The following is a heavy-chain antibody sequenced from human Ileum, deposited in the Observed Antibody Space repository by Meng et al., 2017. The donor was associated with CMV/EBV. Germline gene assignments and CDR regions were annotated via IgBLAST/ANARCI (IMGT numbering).Heavy chain of an antibody. CDR1: RGAFNNYA. V-gene: IGHV1-69*01. J-gene: IGHJ4*02. CDR2: IIPVFHTT. D-gene: IGHD2-2*02. CDR3: ARDTAQYTTSYYFKS. Sequence: SRGAFNNYAISWGRQAPGQGLEWMGAIIPVFHTTHYAQRFQGRVTFTADDSTTTAYMELSTLRSEDTAVYYCARDTAQYTTSYYFKSWGQGTLVTVSS.